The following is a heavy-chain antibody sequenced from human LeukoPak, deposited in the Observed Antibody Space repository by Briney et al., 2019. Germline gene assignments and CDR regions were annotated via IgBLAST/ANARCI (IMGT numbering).Heavy chain of an antibody. CDR3: ARDTGLL. Sequence: GGSLRLSCAASGFTASTSYMSWVRQAPGKGLEWVSVIYSGDTTFYADSVRGKFTISRDNSKNTLYLQMNSLRAEDTAVYYCARDTGLLWGQGTLVTVSS. V-gene: IGHV3-66*01. D-gene: IGHD3-10*01. CDR2: IYSGDTT. CDR1: GFTASTSY. J-gene: IGHJ4*02.